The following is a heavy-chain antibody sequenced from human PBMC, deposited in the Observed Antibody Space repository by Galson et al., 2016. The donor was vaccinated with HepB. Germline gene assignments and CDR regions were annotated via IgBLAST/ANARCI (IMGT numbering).Heavy chain of an antibody. D-gene: IGHD5-12*01. CDR3: ARENYGGYVPVAYFDY. J-gene: IGHJ4*02. CDR2: ISAYNGNA. CDR1: GYTFTSYG. Sequence: SVKVSCKASGYTFTSYGLSWVRQAPGQGLEWMGWISAYNGNANYAQKFQDRVTITRDKSATTAYMELSSLRSEDTAVYFCARENYGGYVPVAYFDYWGQGTLVTVSS. V-gene: IGHV1-18*01.